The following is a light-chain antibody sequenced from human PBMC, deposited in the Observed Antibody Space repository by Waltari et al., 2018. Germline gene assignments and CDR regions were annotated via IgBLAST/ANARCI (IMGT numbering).Light chain of an antibody. CDR3: QSADISGTYVV. Sequence: SYELTQPPSVSVSPGQTARITCSGDALPKQYAYWYQQKPGQAPALVMKKDTERPPGIPGRFSGSSSGTTVTLTISGVQAEDEADYYCQSADISGTYVVFGGGTKLTVL. V-gene: IGLV3-25*03. CDR1: ALPKQY. CDR2: KDT. J-gene: IGLJ2*01.